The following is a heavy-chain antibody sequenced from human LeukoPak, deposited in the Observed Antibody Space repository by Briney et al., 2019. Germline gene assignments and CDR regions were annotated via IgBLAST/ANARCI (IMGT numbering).Heavy chain of an antibody. CDR3: ASSPYYYDSSGNYYYFEY. D-gene: IGHD3-22*01. Sequence: ASVKVSCKASGYTFSGYYMHWVRQAPGQGLECMGWINPNSGDTNSAQRFQGKVTMTRDTSIGTAYMELSRLRSDDTAVYYCASSPYYYDSSGNYYYFEYWGQGTLVTVSS. CDR2: INPNSGDT. V-gene: IGHV1-2*02. J-gene: IGHJ4*02. CDR1: GYTFSGYY.